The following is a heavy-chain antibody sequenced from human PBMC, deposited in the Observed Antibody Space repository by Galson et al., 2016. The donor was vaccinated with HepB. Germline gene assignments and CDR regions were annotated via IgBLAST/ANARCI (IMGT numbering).Heavy chain of an antibody. CDR1: GFAFTNAW. CDR3: TTNWGPPLGY. J-gene: IGHJ4*02. Sequence: SLRLSCAASGFAFTNAWMSWVRQKPGNRPEWVGRIKAIIDGGTVDYAAPVKGRFTISRDDSKNFLYLEMNSLQTEDTAMYYCTTNWGPPLGYWGPGTLVTVSS. CDR2: IKAIIDGGTV. D-gene: IGHD7-27*01. V-gene: IGHV3-15*01.